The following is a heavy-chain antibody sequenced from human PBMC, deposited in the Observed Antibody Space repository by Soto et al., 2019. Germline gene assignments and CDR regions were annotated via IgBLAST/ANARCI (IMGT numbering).Heavy chain of an antibody. V-gene: IGHV4-4*07. CDR1: GGAISTYY. Sequence: QVHLQESGPGLVNPSETLSLTCTVSGGAISTYYWTWIRQPAGKGLEWIGRIYSSGSTKYNPSLQRLVTMSLDTSNNQLSLRLTSVTAADTAVYYCARGQRFSDWFDPWGQGTLVTVSS. J-gene: IGHJ5*02. D-gene: IGHD3-3*01. CDR3: ARGQRFSDWFDP. CDR2: IYSSGST.